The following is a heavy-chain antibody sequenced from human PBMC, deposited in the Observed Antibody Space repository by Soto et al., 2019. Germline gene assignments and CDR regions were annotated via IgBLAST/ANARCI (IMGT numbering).Heavy chain of an antibody. J-gene: IGHJ3*02. D-gene: IGHD1-20*01. V-gene: IGHV3-23*01. Sequence: PWGSLRLSCAASGFTFSIHAMSWVRQAPGKGLEWVSSRGSSDIYYDDSANRQITVSRYNYTNMIYLDMNSMSADATDVYYYAKANFNGTGIFDAFDILGQGTMVTVSS. CDR2: SRGSSDI. CDR1: GFTFSIHA. CDR3: AKANFNGTGIFDAFDI.